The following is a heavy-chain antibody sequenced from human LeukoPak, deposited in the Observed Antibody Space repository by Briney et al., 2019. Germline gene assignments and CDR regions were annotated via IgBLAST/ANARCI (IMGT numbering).Heavy chain of an antibody. V-gene: IGHV1-18*01. CDR1: GYTFTSYG. J-gene: IGHJ5*02. CDR3: AREGRARSSGWYNWFDP. D-gene: IGHD6-19*01. Sequence: ASVKVSCKASGYTFTSYGISWVRQAPGQGLEWMGWISAYNGNTNYAQKFQGRVTMTRDTSISTAYMELSRLRSDDTAVYYCAREGRARSSGWYNWFDPWGQGTLVTVSS. CDR2: ISAYNGNT.